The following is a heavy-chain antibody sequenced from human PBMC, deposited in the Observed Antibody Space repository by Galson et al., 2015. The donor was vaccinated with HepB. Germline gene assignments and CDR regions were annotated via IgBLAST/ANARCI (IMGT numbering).Heavy chain of an antibody. Sequence: CTASGYTFTSYGISWVRQAPGQGLEWMGWISAYNGDTNYAQKLQGRVTMTTDTSTSTAYMELRSLRSDDTAVYYCARNVHITIFGVVIIESFDYWGQGTLVTVSS. V-gene: IGHV1-18*01. CDR3: ARNVHITIFGVVIIESFDY. CDR1: GYTFTSYG. CDR2: ISAYNGDT. J-gene: IGHJ4*02. D-gene: IGHD3-3*01.